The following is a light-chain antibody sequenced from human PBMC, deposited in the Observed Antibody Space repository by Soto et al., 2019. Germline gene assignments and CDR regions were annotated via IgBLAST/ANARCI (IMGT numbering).Light chain of an antibody. CDR3: QSYDSSLRAWV. CDR1: SSNIGAGYD. CDR2: GNS. J-gene: IGLJ3*02. Sequence: QSVLTQPPSVSGAPGQRVTISCTGSSSNIGAGYDVHWYQQLPGTAPKLLIYGNSNRPSGVPDRFSGSKSGTSASLAITGLQADDEADYYCQSYDSSLRAWVFGGGTKLTVL. V-gene: IGLV1-40*01.